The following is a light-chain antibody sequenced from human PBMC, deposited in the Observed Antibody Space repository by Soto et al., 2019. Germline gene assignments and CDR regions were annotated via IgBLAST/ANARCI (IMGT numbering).Light chain of an antibody. Sequence: DIQMTQSPSTLSASVGDTVTITCRASQSVSTWLAWYQQTPGKAPKLLMYDASTLESGAPARFSGSGSGTEFTLTISSLEPEDVATYHCQEYKTWTFGQGTKVDIK. CDR3: QEYKTWT. CDR2: DAS. CDR1: QSVSTW. V-gene: IGKV1-5*01. J-gene: IGKJ1*01.